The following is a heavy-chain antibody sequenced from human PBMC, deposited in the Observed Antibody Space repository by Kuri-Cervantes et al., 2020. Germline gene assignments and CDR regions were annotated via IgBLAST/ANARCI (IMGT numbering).Heavy chain of an antibody. CDR2: IYYSGTT. J-gene: IGHJ4*02. CDR1: GGSISSSTYY. CDR3: ASGEFEYDFGSGSYYPPNYFDY. Sequence: ESLKISCTVSGGSISSSTYYWGWIRQPPGKGLEWIGSIYYSGTTYYNPSLKSRVTISVDTSKNQFSLKLSSVTAADTAVYYCASGEFEYDFGSGSYYPPNYFDYWGQGTLVTVSS. V-gene: IGHV4-39*07. D-gene: IGHD3-10*01.